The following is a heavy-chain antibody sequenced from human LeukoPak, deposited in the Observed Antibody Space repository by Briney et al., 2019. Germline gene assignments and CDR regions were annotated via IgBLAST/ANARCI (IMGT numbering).Heavy chain of an antibody. Sequence: SETLSLTYTVPDGSISNSFWNWVRQPPGKGLEWIGYIHSSGSTNYNPAFKSRVTLSVDTSKSQFSLKLNSVTASDTAVYYCANSYDGKIVPFDNWGQGTLVTVSS. V-gene: IGHV4-4*09. CDR1: DGSISNSF. D-gene: IGHD4-23*01. CDR2: IHSSGST. CDR3: ANSYDGKIVPFDN. J-gene: IGHJ4*02.